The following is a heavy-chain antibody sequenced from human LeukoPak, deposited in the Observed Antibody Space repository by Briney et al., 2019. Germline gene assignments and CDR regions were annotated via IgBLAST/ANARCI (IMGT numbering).Heavy chain of an antibody. CDR3: AKSTGATVTMGLDY. CDR2: IRYDGSNK. J-gene: IGHJ4*02. D-gene: IGHD4-17*01. V-gene: IGHV3-30*02. CDR1: EFTFSSYG. Sequence: GGSLRLSCAASEFTFSSYGMHWVRQAPGKGLEWAAFIRYDGSNKYYADSVKGRFTISRDNSKNTLYLQMNSLRAEDTAVYYCAKSTGATVTMGLDYWGQGTLVTVSS.